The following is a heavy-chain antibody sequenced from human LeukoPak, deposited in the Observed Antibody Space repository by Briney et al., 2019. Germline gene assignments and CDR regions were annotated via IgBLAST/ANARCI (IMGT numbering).Heavy chain of an antibody. D-gene: IGHD5-18*01. CDR1: GFTFSSYS. CDR3: ARSLTAMLSGPSYY. J-gene: IGHJ4*02. V-gene: IGHV3-21*01. Sequence: GGSLRLSCAASGFTFSSYSMNWVRQAPGKGLEWVSSISSSSSYIYYADSVKGRFTISRDNAKNSLYLQMNSLRAEDTAVYYCARSLTAMLSGPSYYWGQGTLVTVSS. CDR2: ISSSSSYI.